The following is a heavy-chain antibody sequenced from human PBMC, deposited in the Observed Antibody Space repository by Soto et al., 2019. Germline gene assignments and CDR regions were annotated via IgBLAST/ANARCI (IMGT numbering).Heavy chain of an antibody. V-gene: IGHV3-23*01. CDR1: DFTFSRFA. J-gene: IGHJ4*02. D-gene: IGHD3-10*01. Sequence: PGGSLRFSCGASDFTFSRFAMIWVRQAPGKGLKWVLAISGSGGITSYEDAVKRRLTSSRDNSTNTLYPRMHRLRAEDTAVYSCVKVQPLPMVYFDYWGQGTLVTV. CDR3: VKVQPLPMVYFDY. CDR2: ISGSGGIT.